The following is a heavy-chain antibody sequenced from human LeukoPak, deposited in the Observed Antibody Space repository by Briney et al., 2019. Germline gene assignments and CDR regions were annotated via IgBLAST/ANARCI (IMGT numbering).Heavy chain of an antibody. CDR3: AKLGGQEVYNYYVGV. J-gene: IGHJ6*03. Sequence: GGSLRLSCAVSGFSVSGYWMTWVRQAPGKGLEWVSGIIDSGDITYYANSVKGRFTISRDNSKNTLYLQMNSLRAEDTAVYYCAKLGGQEVYNYYVGVWGKGTTVAVSS. V-gene: IGHV3-23*01. D-gene: IGHD3-16*01. CDR2: IIDSGDIT. CDR1: GFSVSGYW.